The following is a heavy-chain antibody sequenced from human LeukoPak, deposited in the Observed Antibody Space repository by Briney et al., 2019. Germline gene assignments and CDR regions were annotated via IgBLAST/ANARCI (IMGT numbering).Heavy chain of an antibody. D-gene: IGHD6-19*01. CDR2: IKHDGTEK. CDR3: ARDRGQWLVRVAFDI. V-gene: IGHV3-7*03. Sequence: GGSLRLSCAASGFTFSRYWINWVRQAPGKGLEWVANIKHDGTEKYYVDSVKGRFTISRDNAKNSLYLQTNSLSAEDTAVYYCARDRGQWLVRVAFDIWGQGTLVTVSS. CDR1: GFTFSRYW. J-gene: IGHJ4*02.